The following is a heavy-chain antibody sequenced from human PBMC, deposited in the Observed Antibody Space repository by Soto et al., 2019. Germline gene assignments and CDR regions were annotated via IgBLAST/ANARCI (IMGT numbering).Heavy chain of an antibody. D-gene: IGHD1-26*01. CDR1: GFTFDDYA. J-gene: IGHJ4*02. CDR3: AKDGATKGWPFDY. V-gene: IGHV3-9*01. Sequence: DVQLVESGGGLVQPGRSLRLSCAASGFTFDDYAMHWVRQAPGKGLEWVSGISWNSGSIGYADSVKGGFTISRDNAKNSLYLQTNSLRPEDTALNYCAKDGATKGWPFDYWGQGTLVTVSS. CDR2: ISWNSGSI.